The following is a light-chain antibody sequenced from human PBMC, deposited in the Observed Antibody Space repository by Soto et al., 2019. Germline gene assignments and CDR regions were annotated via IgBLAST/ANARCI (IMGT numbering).Light chain of an antibody. V-gene: IGKV3-15*01. Sequence: EMLMTQSPSTLSVSPGERATLSCWASQSISSNLAWYQQKPGQAPRLLIYGASIRATGIPVRFSGSGSGTEFTLTISSLQSEDFAVYYCQHYNNWLTFGGGTKVEIK. CDR3: QHYNNWLT. CDR1: QSISSN. J-gene: IGKJ4*01. CDR2: GAS.